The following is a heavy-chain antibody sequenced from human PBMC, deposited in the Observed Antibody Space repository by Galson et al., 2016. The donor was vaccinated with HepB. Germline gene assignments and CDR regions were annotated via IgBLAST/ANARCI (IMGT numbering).Heavy chain of an antibody. D-gene: IGHD2-15*01. J-gene: IGHJ4*02. Sequence: SLRLSCAVSGFTFSRHAMSWVRQAPGKGLEWVAIVRTTDVRSGPKTFYAESVKGRFTISRDDSRNTVYLQMSSLTDAHTAVYFCTKLYCGDGSCYPRPYYFNYWGQGNLVTVSS. V-gene: IGHV3-23*01. CDR3: TKLYCGDGSCYPRPYYFNY. CDR1: GFTFSRHA. CDR2: VRTTDVRSGPKT.